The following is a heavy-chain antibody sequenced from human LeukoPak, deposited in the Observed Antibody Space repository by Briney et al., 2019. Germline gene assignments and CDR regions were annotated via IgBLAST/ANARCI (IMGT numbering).Heavy chain of an antibody. CDR2: ISGSGGST. V-gene: IGHV3-23*01. J-gene: IGHJ4*02. Sequence: PGGSLRLSCAASGFTFSSYAMSWVRQAPGKGLEWVSAISGSGGSTYYADSVKGRFTISRDNSKNTLYLQMNSLRAEDTAAYYCAKDIVVVPAAIYSSSWYDYWGQGTLVTVSS. D-gene: IGHD2-2*01. CDR3: AKDIVVVPAAIYSSSWYDY. CDR1: GFTFSSYA.